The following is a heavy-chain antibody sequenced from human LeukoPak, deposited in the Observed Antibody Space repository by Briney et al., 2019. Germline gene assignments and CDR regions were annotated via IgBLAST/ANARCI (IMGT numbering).Heavy chain of an antibody. D-gene: IGHD3-22*01. CDR1: GGSISSYY. CDR2: IYTGGGT. Sequence: SETLSLTCTVSGGSISSYYWSWIRQPAGQGLEWVGRIYTGGGTNYNPSLNSRVTITVDMSKNQFPLKLSSVTAADTAVHCCARDTAPAYYDSSGYYHFDYGGQGTLVTVS. CDR3: ARDTAPAYYDSSGYYHFDY. V-gene: IGHV4-4*07. J-gene: IGHJ4*02.